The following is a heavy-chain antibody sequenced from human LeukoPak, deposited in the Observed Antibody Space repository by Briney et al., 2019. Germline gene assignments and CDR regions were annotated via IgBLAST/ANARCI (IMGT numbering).Heavy chain of an antibody. CDR3: AREFSMITFGGV. Sequence: PGGSLRLSCAVSGFTFSNYGMNWVRQAPGKGLEWVSYISSSSAIIYYADTVKGRFTISRDNAKNSLYLQMNSLRDEDTAVYYCAREFSMITFGGVWGQGTLVTVSS. CDR1: GFTFSNYG. J-gene: IGHJ4*02. CDR2: ISSSSAII. V-gene: IGHV3-48*02. D-gene: IGHD3-16*01.